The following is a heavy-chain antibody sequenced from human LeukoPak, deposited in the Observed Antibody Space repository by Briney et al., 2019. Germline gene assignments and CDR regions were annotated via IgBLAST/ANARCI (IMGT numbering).Heavy chain of an antibody. Sequence: AAGKVSCKASGSTFNTYYIHWVRQATGQGLEWLAIINPSDGWTNYAQKFKGRVAVTGDTSTSTVYMELSRLRSDDTAVYYCARDDTIAEGIGFEYWGQGTLVTVSP. CDR3: ARDDTIAEGIGFEY. V-gene: IGHV1-46*02. CDR2: INPSDGWT. J-gene: IGHJ4*02. CDR1: GSTFNTYY. D-gene: IGHD1-26*01.